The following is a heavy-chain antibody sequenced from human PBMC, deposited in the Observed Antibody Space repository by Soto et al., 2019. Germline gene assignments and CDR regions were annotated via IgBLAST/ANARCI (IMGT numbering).Heavy chain of an antibody. D-gene: IGHD2-21*02. CDR2: IYYSGST. V-gene: IGHV4-31*03. CDR3: ARAFLVTTLSRYFDL. J-gene: IGHJ2*01. Sequence: SETLSLTCTVSGGSISSGGYYWSWIRQHPGKGLEWIGYIYYSGSTYYNPSLKSRVTISVDTSKNQFSLKLSSVTAADTAVYYCARAFLVTTLSRYFDLWGRGTLVTVSS. CDR1: GGSISSGGYY.